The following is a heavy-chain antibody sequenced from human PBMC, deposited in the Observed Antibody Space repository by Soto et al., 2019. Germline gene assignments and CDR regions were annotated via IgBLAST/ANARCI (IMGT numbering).Heavy chain of an antibody. D-gene: IGHD4-4*01. V-gene: IGHV4-59*08. CDR3: ARSPPWTTVTSYYFDS. CDR2: FYYSDTT. CDR1: GGSIDTYY. J-gene: IGHJ4*01. Sequence: TSETLSLTCTVSGGSIDTYYWSWVRQSPGKGLEWIGYFYYSDTTRYNPSLESRLTMSVDTSKSQFSLKLSSVTAADTAVYYCARSPPWTTVTSYYFDSWGRGTLVTVSS.